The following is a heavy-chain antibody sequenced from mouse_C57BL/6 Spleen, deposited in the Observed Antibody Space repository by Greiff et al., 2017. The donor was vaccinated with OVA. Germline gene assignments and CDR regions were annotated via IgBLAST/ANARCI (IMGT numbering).Heavy chain of an antibody. J-gene: IGHJ2*01. V-gene: IGHV1-15*01. CDR1: GYTFTDYE. Sequence: VQLQESGAELVRPGASVTLSCKASGYTFTDYEMHWVKQTPVHGLEWIGAIDPETGGTAYNQKFKGKAILTADKSSSTAYMELRSLTSEDSAVYYCTRGYGNSFFDYWGQGTTLTVSS. D-gene: IGHD2-1*01. CDR3: TRGYGNSFFDY. CDR2: IDPETGGT.